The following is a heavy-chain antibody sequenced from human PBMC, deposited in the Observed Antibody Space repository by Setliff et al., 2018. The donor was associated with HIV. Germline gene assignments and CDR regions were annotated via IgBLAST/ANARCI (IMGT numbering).Heavy chain of an antibody. Sequence: ASVKVSCKASGYKFTNSYLHWVRQGPGQGLEWMGIMNPNDGGTQYAQNFRGRVTMSRDTSTNTVYMELSSLRSEDTAVYYCARDHIAARSVDYWGQGTLVTVSS. CDR2: MNPNDGGT. V-gene: IGHV1-46*01. D-gene: IGHD6-6*01. J-gene: IGHJ4*02. CDR3: ARDHIAARSVDY. CDR1: GYKFTNSY.